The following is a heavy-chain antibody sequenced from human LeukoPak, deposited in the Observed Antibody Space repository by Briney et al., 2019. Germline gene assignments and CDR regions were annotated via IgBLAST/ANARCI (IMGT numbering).Heavy chain of an antibody. J-gene: IGHJ4*02. CDR1: GGSISSHY. CDR3: ARGQDWYSGSYYYFDY. V-gene: IGHV4-59*11. Sequence: SETLSLTCTVSGGSISSHYWSWIRQPPGKGLEWIGYIYYSGSTNYNPSLKSRVTISVDTSKNQFFLKLSSVTAADTAVYYCARGQDWYSGSYYYFDYWGQGTLVTVSS. CDR2: IYYSGST. D-gene: IGHD1-26*01.